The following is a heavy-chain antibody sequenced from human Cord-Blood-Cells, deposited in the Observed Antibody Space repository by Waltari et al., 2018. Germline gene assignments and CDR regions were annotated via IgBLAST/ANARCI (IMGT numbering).Heavy chain of an antibody. D-gene: IGHD1-26*01. Sequence: QVQLVQSGAEVKKPGASVKVSCKASGYTFTGYYMHWVRQAPGQGLEWMGWINPNSGGTNYAQKFQGRVTMTRDTSISTAYMELSRLRSDDTAVYYCARASQVVGATDAFEIWGQGTMVTVSS. CDR3: ARASQVVGATDAFEI. J-gene: IGHJ3*02. CDR2: INPNSGGT. V-gene: IGHV1-2*02. CDR1: GYTFTGYY.